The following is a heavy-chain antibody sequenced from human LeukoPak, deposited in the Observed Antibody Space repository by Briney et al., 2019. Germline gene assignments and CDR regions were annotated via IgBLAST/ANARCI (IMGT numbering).Heavy chain of an antibody. CDR3: ARGVGAGTWWFDP. D-gene: IGHD6-19*01. CDR1: GYTFTSYA. V-gene: IGHV1-3*01. CDR2: INAGNGNT. Sequence: GASVKVSCKASGYTFTSYAMHWVRQAPGQRLEWMGWINAGNGNTKYSQKFQGRVTITRDTSASTAYMELSSLRSEDTAVYYCARGVGAGTWWFDPWGQGTLVTVSS. J-gene: IGHJ5*02.